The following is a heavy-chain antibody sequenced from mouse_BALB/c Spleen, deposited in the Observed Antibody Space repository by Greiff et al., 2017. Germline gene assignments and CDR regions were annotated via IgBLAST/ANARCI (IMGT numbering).Heavy chain of an antibody. CDR3: ARGGYYGNWFAY. V-gene: IGHV1S81*02. J-gene: IGHJ3*01. CDR1: GYTFTSYW. CDR2: INPSNGRT. D-gene: IGHD2-1*01. Sequence: QVQLKQPGAELVKPGASVKLSCKASGYTFTSYWMHWVKQRPGQGLEWIGEINPSNGRTNYNEKFKSKATLTVDKSSSTAYMQLSSLTSEDSAVYYCARGGYYGNWFAYWGQGTLVTVSA.